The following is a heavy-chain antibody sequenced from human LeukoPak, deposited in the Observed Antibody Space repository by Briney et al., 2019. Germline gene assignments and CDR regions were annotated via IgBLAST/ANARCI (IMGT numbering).Heavy chain of an antibody. CDR3: TRENRPFCPFAF. D-gene: IGHD2/OR15-2a*01. J-gene: IGHJ4*02. Sequence: PSETLSLTCGVSGGSIDITNYWSWVRQAPGRGLEWIGEISHNGTTNYNSSLRSRVAMSFDWANNQFSLSLTSVTAADTAVYYCTRENRPFCPFAFWGQGVLVTVSS. V-gene: IGHV4-4*02. CDR1: GGSIDITNY. CDR2: ISHNGTT.